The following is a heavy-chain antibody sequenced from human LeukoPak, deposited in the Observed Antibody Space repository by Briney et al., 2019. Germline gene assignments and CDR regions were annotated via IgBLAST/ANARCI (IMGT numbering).Heavy chain of an antibody. Sequence: GGSLRLSCAASGFTFSSYSMNWVRQAPGKGLEWVSYISDSSSIYYADSVKGRFTISRDNPNNSLYLQMNSLRAEDTAVYYCARVRRDGYNGYYYYYYYMDVWGKGTTVTVSS. D-gene: IGHD5-24*01. V-gene: IGHV3-48*04. CDR2: ISDSSSI. CDR1: GFTFSSYS. J-gene: IGHJ6*03. CDR3: ARVRRDGYNGYYYYYYYMDV.